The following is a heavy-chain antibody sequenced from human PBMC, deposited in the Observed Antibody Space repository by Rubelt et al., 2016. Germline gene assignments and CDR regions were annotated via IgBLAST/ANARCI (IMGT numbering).Heavy chain of an antibody. CDR3: ARDCSSSSCYAGKSDY. J-gene: IGHJ4*02. Sequence: QVQLQQWGAGLLKPSETLSLTCAVYGGSFSGYYRSWIRQPPGKGLEWIGEINHSGSTNYNPSLKSRVTISVDTSKNQFALKLTSVTAADTAVYYCARDCSSSSCYAGKSDYWGQGTLVTVSS. CDR1: GGSFSGYY. CDR2: INHSGST. V-gene: IGHV4-34*01. D-gene: IGHD2-2*01.